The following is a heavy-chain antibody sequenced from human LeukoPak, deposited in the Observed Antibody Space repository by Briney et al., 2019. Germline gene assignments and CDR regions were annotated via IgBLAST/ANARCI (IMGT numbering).Heavy chain of an antibody. J-gene: IGHJ4*02. CDR1: GGSISSGDYY. D-gene: IGHD4-17*01. Sequence: SETLSLTRTVSGGSISSGDYYWSWIRQPPGKGLEWIGYIYYSGSTYYNPSLKSRVTISVDTSKNQFSLRLTSVTAADTAMYYCSTVNYWGQGTLVTVSS. CDR3: STVNY. CDR2: IYYSGST. V-gene: IGHV4-30-4*03.